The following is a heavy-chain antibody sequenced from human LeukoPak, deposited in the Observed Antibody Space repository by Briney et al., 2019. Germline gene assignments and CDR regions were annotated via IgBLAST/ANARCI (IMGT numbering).Heavy chain of an antibody. V-gene: IGHV4-34*01. CDR3: ARVTRLVNYYDSSGYPFFDY. CDR2: INHSGST. D-gene: IGHD3-22*01. Sequence: SETLSLTCAVYGGSFSGYYWRWIRQPPGKGLEWIAEINHSGSTNYKPSLKSRVTISVDTSKSPFSLKLSSVTAADTAVYYCARVTRLVNYYDSSGYPFFDYWGQGTLVTVSS. CDR1: GGSFSGYY. J-gene: IGHJ4*02.